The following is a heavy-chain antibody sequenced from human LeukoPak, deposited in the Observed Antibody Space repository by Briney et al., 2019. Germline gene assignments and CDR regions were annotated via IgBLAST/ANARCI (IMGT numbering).Heavy chain of an antibody. Sequence: ASVKDSCKGSGYTLTSYDINLVRQATGQGLEWMGWMNHTSGNTGYAQKFQGRATMTRNTSIRTADMELSSLRSEDTAVYYCAKGTNGAFAIWGQGTMVTVSS. CDR3: AKGTNGAFAI. CDR1: GYTLTSYD. CDR2: MNHTSGNT. J-gene: IGHJ3*02. V-gene: IGHV1-8*01. D-gene: IGHD2-8*01.